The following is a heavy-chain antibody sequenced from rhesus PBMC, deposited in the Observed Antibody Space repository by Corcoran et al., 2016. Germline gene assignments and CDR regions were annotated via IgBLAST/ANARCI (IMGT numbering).Heavy chain of an antibody. CDR2: IGGNSGST. CDR3: ARRGDRFDV. V-gene: IGHV4-169*01. D-gene: IGHD2-33*01. Sequence: QLQLQESGPGLVKPTETLSLTCVVSGNSISSTYWSCITPAPGKGLEWIGYIGGNSGSTNYNPSLKSRVSLSVDTSKNQLSLKLSSVTAADTAVYYCARRGDRFDVWGPGVLVTVSS. CDR1: GNSISSTY. J-gene: IGHJ5-1*01.